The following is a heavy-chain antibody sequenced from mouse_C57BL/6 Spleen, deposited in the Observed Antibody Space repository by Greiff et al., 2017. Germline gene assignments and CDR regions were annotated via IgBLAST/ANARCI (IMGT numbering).Heavy chain of an antibody. CDR1: GFTFSSYG. J-gene: IGHJ2*01. V-gene: IGHV5-6*02. Sequence: EVLLVESGGDLVKPGGSLKLSCAASGFTFSSYGMSWVRQTPDKRLEWVATISSGGSYTYYPDNVKGRFTISRDNAKNTLYLQMSSLKSEDTALYYCAGRGGTGYFDYWGQGTTLTVSS. D-gene: IGHD3-3*01. CDR3: AGRGGTGYFDY. CDR2: ISSGGSYT.